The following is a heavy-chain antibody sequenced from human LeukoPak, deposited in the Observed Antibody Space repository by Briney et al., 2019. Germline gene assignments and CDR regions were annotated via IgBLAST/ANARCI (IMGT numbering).Heavy chain of an antibody. CDR1: GYTFTSYA. J-gene: IGHJ4*02. CDR3: ARWDYGSSGYALYYFDY. Sequence: ASVKVSCKASGYTFTSYAMNWVRQAPGQGLEWMGWINTYTGNPTYAQGFTGRFVFSLDTSVSTAYLQISSLEAEDTAVYYCARWDYGSSGYALYYFDYWGQGTLVTVSS. V-gene: IGHV7-4-1*02. CDR2: INTYTGNP. D-gene: IGHD3-22*01.